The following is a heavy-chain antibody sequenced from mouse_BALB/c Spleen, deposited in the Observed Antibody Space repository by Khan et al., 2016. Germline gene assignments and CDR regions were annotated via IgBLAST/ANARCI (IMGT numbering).Heavy chain of an antibody. CDR3: ARGKVRRYWYFDV. CDR1: GFTFSSYG. D-gene: IGHD2-14*01. V-gene: IGHV5-6*01. CDR2: ISSGGSYT. J-gene: IGHJ1*01. Sequence: EVELVESGGDLVKPGGSLKLSCAASGFTFSSYGMSWVRQTPDKRLEWVATISSGGSYTYSPDSVKGRFTISRDNAKNNLYLQMSRLKSEDTARYYCARGKVRRYWYFDVWGAGTTVTVSS.